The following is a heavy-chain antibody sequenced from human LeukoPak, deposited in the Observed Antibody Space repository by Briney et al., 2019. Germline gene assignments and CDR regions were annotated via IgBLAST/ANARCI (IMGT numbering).Heavy chain of an antibody. CDR3: ARGDYYYDGSGYPIYYFDY. Sequence: GGSLRLSCAASGFTVSGNYMSWVRQAPGKGLEWVSVIYAGGSTYYADSVKGRFTISRDSSKNTLFPQMNSLRAEDTAVYYCARGDYYYDGSGYPIYYFDYWGQGTLVTVSS. V-gene: IGHV3-53*01. CDR1: GFTVSGNY. D-gene: IGHD3-22*01. J-gene: IGHJ4*02. CDR2: IYAGGST.